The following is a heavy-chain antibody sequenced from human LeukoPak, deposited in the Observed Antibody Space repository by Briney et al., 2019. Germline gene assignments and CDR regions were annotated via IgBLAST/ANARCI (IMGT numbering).Heavy chain of an antibody. J-gene: IGHJ4*02. Sequence: SETLSLTCPVSGGSISTSSYYWAWIRQPPGKGLEWIASLYSRGSTYYNPSLKSRVTISVDTSRKNHFSLKMSSVTAADTAVYFCARHNRGTFYTYWGQGTLVIVSS. CDR3: ARHNRGTFYTY. D-gene: IGHD1-14*01. CDR1: GGSISTSSYY. V-gene: IGHV4-39*01. CDR2: LYSRGST.